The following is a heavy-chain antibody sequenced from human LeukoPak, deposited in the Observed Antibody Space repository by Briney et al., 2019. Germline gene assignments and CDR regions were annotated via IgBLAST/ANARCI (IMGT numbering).Heavy chain of an antibody. D-gene: IGHD3-16*01. V-gene: IGHV3-30-3*01. CDR1: GFTFSSYA. CDR2: ISYDGSNK. Sequence: GGSLKLSCAASGFTFSSYAMHWVRQAPGKGLEWVAVISYDGSNKYYADSVKGRFTISRDNSKNTLYLQMNSLRAEDTAVYYCAKDWSNLGDDAFDIWGQGTMVTVSS. J-gene: IGHJ3*02. CDR3: AKDWSNLGDDAFDI.